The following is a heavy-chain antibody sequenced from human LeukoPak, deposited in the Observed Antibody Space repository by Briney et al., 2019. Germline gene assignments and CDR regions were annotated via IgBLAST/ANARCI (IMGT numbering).Heavy chain of an antibody. V-gene: IGHV4-34*01. J-gene: IGHJ4*02. CDR3: ARLYGNYQNYFDY. Sequence: SETLSLTCAVSGGSFSGYYWSWIRQPPGKGLEWVGHMYYRGNTFYNPSLKSRVTISVDTSKNQFSLKLRSVTAADTAVYYCARLYGNYQNYFDYWGQGTLVTVSS. CDR2: MYYRGNT. CDR1: GGSFSGYY. D-gene: IGHD1-7*01.